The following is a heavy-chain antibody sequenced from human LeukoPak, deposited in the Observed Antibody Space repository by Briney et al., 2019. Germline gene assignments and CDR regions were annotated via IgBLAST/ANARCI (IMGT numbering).Heavy chain of an antibody. Sequence: GGSLRLSCAASGFTFSSCAMSWVRQAPGKGLEWVSAISGSGGSTYYADSVEGRFTISRDNSKNTLYLQMNSLRAEDTAVYYCAKDYMYYYDSSGYQYFDYWGQGTLVTVSS. CDR1: GFTFSSCA. CDR2: ISGSGGST. V-gene: IGHV3-23*01. CDR3: AKDYMYYYDSSGYQYFDY. J-gene: IGHJ4*02. D-gene: IGHD3-22*01.